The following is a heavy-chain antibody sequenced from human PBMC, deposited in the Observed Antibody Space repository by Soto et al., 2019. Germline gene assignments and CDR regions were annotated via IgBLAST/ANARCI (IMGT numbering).Heavy chain of an antibody. V-gene: IGHV4-59*01. CDR1: GGSISSYY. Sequence: PSETLSLTCTVSGGSISSYYWSWIRQPPGKGLEWIGYIYYSGSTNYNPSLKSRVTISVDTSKNPFSLKLSSVTAADTAVYYCAREGTGVFDYWGQGTLVTVSS. CDR3: AREGTGVFDY. J-gene: IGHJ4*02. D-gene: IGHD3-3*01. CDR2: IYYSGST.